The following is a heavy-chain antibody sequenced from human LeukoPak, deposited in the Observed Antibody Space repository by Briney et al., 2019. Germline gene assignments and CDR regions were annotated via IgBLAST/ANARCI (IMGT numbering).Heavy chain of an antibody. CDR3: ARGVAAAAYGMDV. CDR2: TYYRAKWYN. CDR1: GDSVSSNSAA. V-gene: IGHV6-1*01. Sequence: SQTLSLTGAISGDSVSSNSAAWNWIRQSPSRSLEWLVRTYYRAKWYNDYAVSVKSRITINPDTSKNQFSLHLNSVTPEDTAVYYCARGVAAAAYGMDVWGQGTTVTVSS. D-gene: IGHD6-13*01. J-gene: IGHJ6*02.